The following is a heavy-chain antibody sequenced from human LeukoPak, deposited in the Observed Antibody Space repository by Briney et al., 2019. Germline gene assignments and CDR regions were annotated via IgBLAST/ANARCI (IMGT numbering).Heavy chain of an antibody. CDR2: IYYSGST. V-gene: IGHV4-59*08. Sequence: PSETLSLTCTVSGGSISSYYWSWIRQPPGKGLEWIGYIYYSGSTNYNPSLKSRVTISVDTSKNQFSLKLSSVTAADTAAYYCARHAHGYYDSSGFDAFDIWGQGTMVTVSS. CDR3: ARHAHGYYDSSGFDAFDI. D-gene: IGHD3-22*01. J-gene: IGHJ3*02. CDR1: GGSISSYY.